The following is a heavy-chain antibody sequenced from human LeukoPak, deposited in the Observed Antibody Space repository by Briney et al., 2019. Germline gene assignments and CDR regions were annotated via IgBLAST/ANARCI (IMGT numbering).Heavy chain of an antibody. Sequence: PGGSLRLSCAASGFTFSSYEMNWVRQAPGKGLEWASYISSSGSTIYYADSVKGRFTISRDNAKNSLYLQMNSLRAEDTAVYYCARDSVSYGAGFTFDYWGQGTLVTVSS. D-gene: IGHD5-18*01. CDR2: ISSSGSTI. V-gene: IGHV3-48*03. CDR3: ARDSVSYGAGFTFDY. CDR1: GFTFSSYE. J-gene: IGHJ4*02.